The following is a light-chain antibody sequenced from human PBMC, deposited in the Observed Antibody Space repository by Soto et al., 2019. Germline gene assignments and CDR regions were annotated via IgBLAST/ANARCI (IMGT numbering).Light chain of an antibody. V-gene: IGKV2-28*01. CDR1: QSLLHRSGYNY. J-gene: IGKJ4*01. CDR3: MQSLQTPLT. CDR2: LGS. Sequence: DIVMTQSPLSLPVTPGEPASISCRSSQSLLHRSGYNYLDWYLQKPGQSPQLLIYLGSNRASGVPERFSGGGSGTDFTLKISRVEAEDVGVYYCMQSLQTPLTFGGGTKVEIK.